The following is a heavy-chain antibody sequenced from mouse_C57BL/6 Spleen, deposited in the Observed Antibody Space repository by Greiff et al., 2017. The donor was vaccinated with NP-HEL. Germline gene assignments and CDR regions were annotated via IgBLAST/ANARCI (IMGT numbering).Heavy chain of an antibody. D-gene: IGHD4-1*01. V-gene: IGHV1-42*01. Sequence: VQLKQSGPELVKPGASVKISCKASGYSFTGYYMNWVKQSPEKSLEWIGEINPSTGGTTYNQKFKAKATLTVDKSSSTAYMQLKSLTSEDSAVYYCASRDGRKTGYFDYWGQGTTLTVSS. J-gene: IGHJ2*01. CDR1: GYSFTGYY. CDR3: ASRDGRKTGYFDY. CDR2: INPSTGGT.